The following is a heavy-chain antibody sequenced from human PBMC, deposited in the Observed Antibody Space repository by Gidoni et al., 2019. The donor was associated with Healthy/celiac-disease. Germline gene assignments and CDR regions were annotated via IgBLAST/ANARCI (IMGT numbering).Heavy chain of an antibody. V-gene: IGHV4-39*01. CDR1: GGSIRSSSYY. D-gene: IGHD6-19*01. CDR2: IYYSGST. Sequence: QLQLQESGPGLVKPSETLSLTCTVSGGSIRSSSYYWGWIRQPPGKGLEWIGSIYYSGSTYYNPSLKSRVTISVDTSKNQFSLKLSSVTAADTAVYYCASSGLAVGLRYFDLWGRGTLVTVSS. J-gene: IGHJ2*01. CDR3: ASSGLAVGLRYFDL.